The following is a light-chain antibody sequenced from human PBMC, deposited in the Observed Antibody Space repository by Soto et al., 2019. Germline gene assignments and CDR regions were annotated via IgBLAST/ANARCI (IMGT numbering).Light chain of an antibody. CDR2: DAS. CDR1: QTISRF. V-gene: IGKV1-39*01. CDR3: QQNYSCPYT. J-gene: IGKJ2*01. Sequence: DIQMTQSPSSVSASVGDRVTITCRASQTISRFLTWYQKKPGKAPNLLIYDASTLEPGVPSRFSGSGSGTDFTLTISSLQPEDFATYYCQQNYSCPYTFGQGTQLEIK.